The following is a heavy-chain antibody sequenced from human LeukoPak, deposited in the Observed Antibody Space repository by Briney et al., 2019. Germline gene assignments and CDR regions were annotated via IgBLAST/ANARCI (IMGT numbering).Heavy chain of an antibody. V-gene: IGHV1-69*05. D-gene: IGHD3-10*01. CDR1: GGTFSSYA. CDR3: AREEGYYGSGRSLDY. Sequence: SVKVSCKASGGTFSSYAISWVRQAPGQGLEWMGRIIPIFGTANYAQKFQGRVTITTDESTSTAYMELSSLRSDDTAVYYCAREEGYYGSGRSLDYWGQGTLVTV. CDR2: IIPIFGTA. J-gene: IGHJ4*02.